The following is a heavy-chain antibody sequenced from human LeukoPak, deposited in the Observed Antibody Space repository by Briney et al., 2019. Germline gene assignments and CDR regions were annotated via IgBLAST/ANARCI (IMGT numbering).Heavy chain of an antibody. Sequence: GESLKISCKGSGYSFTSYWIGWVRQMPGKGLEWMGIIYPGDSDTRYSPSFQGQVTISADKSTSTAYLQWSSLKASDTAMYYCARQSNSYGYVFYYGMDVWGQGTTVTVSS. J-gene: IGHJ6*02. CDR1: GYSFTSYW. D-gene: IGHD5-18*01. V-gene: IGHV5-51*01. CDR2: IYPGDSDT. CDR3: ARQSNSYGYVFYYGMDV.